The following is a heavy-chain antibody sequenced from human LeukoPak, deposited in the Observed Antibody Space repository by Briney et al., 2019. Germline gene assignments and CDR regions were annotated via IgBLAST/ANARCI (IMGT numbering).Heavy chain of an antibody. V-gene: IGHV3-9*01. J-gene: IGHJ6*03. CDR1: GFTFSKER. Sequence: GGSLRLSCAASGFTFSKERMHWVRQAPGKGLEWVSGISWNSGNIAYADFVGGRFTISRDNAKNSLSLQMNSLSDEDTAVYYCAKDAYGGATFFYYMDVWGKGTTVTVSS. CDR2: ISWNSGNI. CDR3: AKDAYGGATFFYYMDV. D-gene: IGHD2/OR15-2a*01.